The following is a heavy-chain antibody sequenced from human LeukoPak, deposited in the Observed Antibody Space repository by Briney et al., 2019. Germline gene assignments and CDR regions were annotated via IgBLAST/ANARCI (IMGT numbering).Heavy chain of an antibody. D-gene: IGHD3-10*01. V-gene: IGHV3-33*06. CDR2: LWYDGTNN. Sequence: GRSLRLSCAASGFTFSSYGMHWVSQAAGKGLEWVAVLWYDGTNNYYSDSVKGRFTISRDNSKNTLYLQMNSLRTEDTAVYYCAKDYYGSGVFDYWGQGTLVTVSS. CDR3: AKDYYGSGVFDY. J-gene: IGHJ4*02. CDR1: GFTFSSYG.